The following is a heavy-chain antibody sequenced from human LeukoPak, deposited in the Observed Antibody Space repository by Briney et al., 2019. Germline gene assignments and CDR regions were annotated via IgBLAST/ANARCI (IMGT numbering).Heavy chain of an antibody. J-gene: IGHJ4*02. CDR2: IWYDGGIQ. D-gene: IGHD6-13*01. V-gene: IGHV3-33*08. CDR1: GFTFSNYG. CDR3: ARDKSWYFDY. Sequence: GGSLRLSCVASGFTFSNYGMHWVRQAPGKGLEWVAVIWYDGGIQYYADSVQGRFTISRDSSENTLYLQMNSLRAEDTAVYYCARDKSWYFDYWGQGTLVTVSS.